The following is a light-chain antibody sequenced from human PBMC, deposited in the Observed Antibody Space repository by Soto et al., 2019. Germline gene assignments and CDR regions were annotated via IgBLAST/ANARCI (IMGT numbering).Light chain of an antibody. CDR2: DVT. V-gene: IGLV2-14*03. Sequence: QSALTQPASVSGSPGQSITISCTRTSSDVGGYNYVSWYQQHPGKAPKLMIYDVTNRPSGVSNRFSGSKSGNTASLTISGLQAEDEADYYCTSYTSSSTYVFGTGTKLTV. CDR1: SSDVGGYNY. CDR3: TSYTSSSTYV. J-gene: IGLJ1*01.